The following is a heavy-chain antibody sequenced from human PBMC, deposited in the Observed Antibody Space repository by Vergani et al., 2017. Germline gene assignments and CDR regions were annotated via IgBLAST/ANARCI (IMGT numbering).Heavy chain of an antibody. J-gene: IGHJ6*02. CDR3: AGGTYSSGWYNYYYYGMDV. CDR2: IYYSGST. CDR1: GGSISSYY. D-gene: IGHD6-19*01. V-gene: IGHV4-59*01. Sequence: QVQLQESGPGLVKPSETLSLTCTVSGGSISSYYWSWIRQPPGKGLEWIGYIYYSGSTNYNPSLKSRVTISVDTSKNQFSLKLSSVTAADTAVYYCAGGTYSSGWYNYYYYGMDVWGQGTTVTVSS.